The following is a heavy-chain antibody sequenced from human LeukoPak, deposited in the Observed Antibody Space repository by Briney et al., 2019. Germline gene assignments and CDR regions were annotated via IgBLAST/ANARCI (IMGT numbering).Heavy chain of an antibody. V-gene: IGHV3-11*04. CDR2: ISSSGSTI. D-gene: IGHD2-21*02. CDR3: ASFYCGGDCYSDY. J-gene: IGHJ4*02. Sequence: GGSLRLSCAASGFTFSDYYMSWIRQAPGKGLEWVSYISSSGSTIYYADSVKGRFTISRDNAKNSLYLQMNSLRAEDTAVYYCASFYCGGDCYSDYWGQGTLVTVSS. CDR1: GFTFSDYY.